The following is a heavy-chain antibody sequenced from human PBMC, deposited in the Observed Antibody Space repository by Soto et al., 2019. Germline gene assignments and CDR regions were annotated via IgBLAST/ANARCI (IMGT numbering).Heavy chain of an antibody. D-gene: IGHD2-15*01. V-gene: IGHV1-69*01. J-gene: IGHJ6*02. CDR2: IIPIFGTA. CDR3: ARAYGGGSWKGGDYYYGMDV. CDR1: GGTFSSYA. Sequence: QVQLVQSGAEVKKPGSSVKVSCKASGGTFSSYAISWVRQAPGQGLEWMGGIIPIFGTANYAQKFQGRVTITADESTSTAYMELSSLRSEDTAVYYCARAYGGGSWKGGDYYYGMDVWGQGTTVTVSS.